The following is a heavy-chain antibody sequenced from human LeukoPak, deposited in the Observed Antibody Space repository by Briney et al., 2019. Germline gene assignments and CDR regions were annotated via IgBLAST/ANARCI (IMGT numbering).Heavy chain of an antibody. J-gene: IGHJ5*02. CDR2: ISNDGGNT. CDR1: GFNFNSYV. V-gene: IGHV3-64*01. CDR3: AIWASDYAS. Sequence: PGGSLRLSCAASGFNFNSYVIHWVRQAPGKGLEYVSAISNDGGNTYYANSVKGRFIISRDNSKNTVYLQMGSLRGEDMAAYYCAIWASDYASWGQGTLVTVST. D-gene: IGHD4-17*01.